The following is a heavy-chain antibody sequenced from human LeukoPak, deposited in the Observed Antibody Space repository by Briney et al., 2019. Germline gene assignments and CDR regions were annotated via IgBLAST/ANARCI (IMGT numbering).Heavy chain of an antibody. V-gene: IGHV4-34*01. CDR1: GGSFSGYY. Sequence: SSETLSLTCAVYGGSFSGYYWSWIRQPPGKGLEWIGEINHSGSTNYNPSLKSRVTISVDKSKNQFSLKLSSVTAADTAVYYCARGLSSSWGINNWFDPWGQGTLVTVSS. CDR2: INHSGST. D-gene: IGHD6-13*01. J-gene: IGHJ5*02. CDR3: ARGLSSSWGINNWFDP.